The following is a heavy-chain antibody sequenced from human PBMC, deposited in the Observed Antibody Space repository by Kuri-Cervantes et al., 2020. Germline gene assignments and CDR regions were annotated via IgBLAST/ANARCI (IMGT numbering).Heavy chain of an antibody. CDR3: ARGSGWLPDY. Sequence: GESLKISCAASGFTFSSYWMGWVRQAPGKGLEWVANIKQDGSEKYYVDSVKGRFTISRDNAKNSLYLQMNSLRAEDTAVFYCARGSGWLPDYWGQGTLVTVSS. J-gene: IGHJ4*02. CDR1: GFTFSSYW. CDR2: IKQDGSEK. D-gene: IGHD6-19*01. V-gene: IGHV3-7*03.